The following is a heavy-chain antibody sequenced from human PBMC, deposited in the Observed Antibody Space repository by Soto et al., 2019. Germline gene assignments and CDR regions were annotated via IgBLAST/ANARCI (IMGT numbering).Heavy chain of an antibody. D-gene: IGHD3-10*01. CDR2: IIPILGIA. J-gene: IGHJ4*02. V-gene: IGHV1-69*04. CDR3: ARDPVPSSGLDY. Sequence: SVKVSCKASGGTFSSYTISWLRQAPGQGLEWMGRIIPILGIANYAQKFQGRVTITADKSTSTAYMELSSLRSEDTAVYYCARDPVPSSGLDYWGQGTQVTVSS. CDR1: GGTFSSYT.